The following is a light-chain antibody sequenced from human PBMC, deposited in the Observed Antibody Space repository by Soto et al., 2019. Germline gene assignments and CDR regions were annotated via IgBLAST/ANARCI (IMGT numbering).Light chain of an antibody. V-gene: IGKV3-15*01. CDR2: GAS. CDR1: QSVSSN. J-gene: IGKJ5*01. Sequence: EIVMTQSPATLSVSPGEIATLSFRASQSVSSNLAWYQHKPGQAPRLLISGASTRATGIPARFSGSGSGTDFTLTISSLEPEDFAVYYCQQRSNWPPTFGQGTRLEIK. CDR3: QQRSNWPPT.